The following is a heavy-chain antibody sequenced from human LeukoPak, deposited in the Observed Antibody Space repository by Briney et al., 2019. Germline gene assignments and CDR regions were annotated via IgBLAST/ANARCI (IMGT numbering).Heavy chain of an antibody. J-gene: IGHJ4*01. D-gene: IGHD6-19*01. CDR2: LSGSGITT. Sequence: GGSLRLSCAASGFTFSSYWMHWVRQAPGKGLEWVSTLSGSGITTYYADSVKGRFTISRDNSKHTLYLQMTSLRAEDTAVYYCAKGIYSSGWSYFDYWGHGTLVTVSS. V-gene: IGHV3-23*01. CDR1: GFTFSSYW. CDR3: AKGIYSSGWSYFDY.